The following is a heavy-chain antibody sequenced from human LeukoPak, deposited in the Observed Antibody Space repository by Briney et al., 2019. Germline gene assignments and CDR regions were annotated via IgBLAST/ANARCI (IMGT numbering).Heavy chain of an antibody. Sequence: SETLSLTCAVYGGSFSGYYWSWIRQPPGKGLEWIGEINHSGSTNYNPSLKSRVTISIDTSKNQFSLKLTSVTAADMAVYYCARHGSRARPNDPWGQGTLVTVSS. D-gene: IGHD2-15*01. J-gene: IGHJ5*01. CDR2: INHSGST. V-gene: IGHV4-34*01. CDR3: ARHGSRARPNDP. CDR1: GGSFSGYY.